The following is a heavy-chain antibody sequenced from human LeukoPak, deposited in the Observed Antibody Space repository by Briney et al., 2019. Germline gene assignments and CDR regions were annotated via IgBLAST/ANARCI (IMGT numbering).Heavy chain of an antibody. J-gene: IGHJ4*02. CDR3: ARNHERNHYDSSGYFDY. CDR1: GGSISSYY. D-gene: IGHD3-22*01. CDR2: IYYSGST. Sequence: PSETLSLTCTAAGGSISSYYWSWIRQPPGKGLEGIGYIYYSGSTNYNPSLKSRVTISVDTSKNQFSLKLSSVTAADTAVYYCARNHERNHYDSSGYFDYWGQGTLVTVSS. V-gene: IGHV4-59*01.